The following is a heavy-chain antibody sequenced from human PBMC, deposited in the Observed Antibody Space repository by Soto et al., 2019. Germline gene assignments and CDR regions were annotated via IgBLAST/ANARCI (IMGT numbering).Heavy chain of an antibody. CDR2: INAGNGNT. Sequence: ASVKVSFKASGYTFTSYAMHWVRQAPGQRLEWMGWINAGNGNTKYSQSFQGRVTITRDTSANTAYMELSSLRSEDTAVYYCAREVPVVMSNCFDPWGQGTLVTVSS. D-gene: IGHD2-2*01. CDR1: GYTFTSYA. J-gene: IGHJ5*02. CDR3: AREVPVVMSNCFDP. V-gene: IGHV1-3*01.